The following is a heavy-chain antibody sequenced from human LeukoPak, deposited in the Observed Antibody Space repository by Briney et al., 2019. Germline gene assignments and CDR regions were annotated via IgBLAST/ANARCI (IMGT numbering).Heavy chain of an antibody. J-gene: IGHJ4*02. CDR2: INYSGST. D-gene: IGHD1-26*01. Sequence: PSATLSLTCTVSGGSMSGFFWTWIRQAPGKGLEWIGYINYSGSTNYNPSLKSRVTISVDTSKNQFSLKLSSVTAADTAVYYCARQNPVWELRVWYFDYWGQGTLVTVSS. CDR1: GGSMSGFF. CDR3: ARQNPVWELRVWYFDY. V-gene: IGHV4-59*08.